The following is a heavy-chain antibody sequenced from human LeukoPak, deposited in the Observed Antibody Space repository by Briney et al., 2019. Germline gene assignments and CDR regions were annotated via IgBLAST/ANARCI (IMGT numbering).Heavy chain of an antibody. J-gene: IGHJ4*02. CDR2: IRHSAI. CDR3: ARDTDYSFDY. CDR1: GFTFSSYS. Sequence: GGSLRLSCAASGFTFSSYSMNWVRQAPGMGLEWVSYIRHSAIYYAGSLKGRFTISRDNAKNSLYLQMNSLRDEDTAVYYCARDTDYSFDYWGQGTLVTVSS. V-gene: IGHV3-48*02. D-gene: IGHD4-11*01.